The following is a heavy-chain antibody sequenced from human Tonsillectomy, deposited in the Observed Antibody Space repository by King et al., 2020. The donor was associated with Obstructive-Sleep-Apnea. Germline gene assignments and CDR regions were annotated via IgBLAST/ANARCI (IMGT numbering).Heavy chain of an antibody. V-gene: IGHV3-30*04. Sequence: VQLVESGGGVVQPGRSLRLSCAASGFTFSSYAMHWVRQAPGKGLEWVAVISYDGSNKYYADSVKGRFTISRDNSKNTLYLQMNSLRAEDTAVYYCARDAPYSSGWYLSWYFDLWGRGTLVTVSS. CDR1: GFTFSSYA. D-gene: IGHD6-19*01. CDR2: ISYDGSNK. CDR3: ARDAPYSSGWYLSWYFDL. J-gene: IGHJ2*01.